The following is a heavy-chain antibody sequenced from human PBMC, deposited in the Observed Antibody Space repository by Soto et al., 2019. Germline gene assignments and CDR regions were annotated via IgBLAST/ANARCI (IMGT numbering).Heavy chain of an antibody. CDR3: ARVVTVVKSFHYWYFDL. Sequence: QVQLVQSGAEVKKPGSSVKVSCKASGGTFSSYAISWVRQAPGKGLEGMGGIIPIFGTANYAQKFQGRVTMTAVESTSTAYMELRSLRSEDTAVYYCARVVTVVKSFHYWYFDLWGRGTLFTVAS. V-gene: IGHV1-69*12. CDR1: GGTFSSYA. CDR2: IIPIFGTA. J-gene: IGHJ2*01. D-gene: IGHD2-15*01.